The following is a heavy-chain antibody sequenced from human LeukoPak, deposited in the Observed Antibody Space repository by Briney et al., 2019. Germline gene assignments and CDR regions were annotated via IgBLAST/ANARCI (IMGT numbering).Heavy chain of an antibody. D-gene: IGHD1-14*01. CDR3: SRLTGAYYFDY. J-gene: IGHJ4*02. CDR1: EYTFTGYY. Sequence: ASVKVSCKASEYTFTGYYMHWVRQAPGQGLEWMGRINPNSGGTNYAQKFQGRVTMTRDTSISTAYMELSRLRSDDTAVYYCSRLTGAYYFDYRGQGTLVTVSS. CDR2: INPNSGGT. V-gene: IGHV1-2*06.